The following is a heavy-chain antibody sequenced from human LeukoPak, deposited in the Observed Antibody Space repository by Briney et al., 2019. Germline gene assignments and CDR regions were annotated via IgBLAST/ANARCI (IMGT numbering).Heavy chain of an antibody. D-gene: IGHD3-22*01. Sequence: GGSLRLSCAVSGFTFSSYVMTWVRQVPGKGLEWVSGISGSGGRTYYADSVKGRFTISRDNSKNTVYLQMNSLRAEDTAVYYCAKEKNSGYYYHFDYWGQGTLVTVSS. J-gene: IGHJ4*02. CDR1: GFTFSSYV. CDR2: ISGSGGRT. CDR3: AKEKNSGYYYHFDY. V-gene: IGHV3-23*01.